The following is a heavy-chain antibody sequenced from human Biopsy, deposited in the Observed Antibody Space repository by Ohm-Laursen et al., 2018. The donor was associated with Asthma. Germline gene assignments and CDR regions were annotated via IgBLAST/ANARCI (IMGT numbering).Heavy chain of an antibody. J-gene: IGHJ6*02. CDR3: ASGPEWYGLDV. D-gene: IGHD3-3*01. CDR1: RGSLRVYV. V-gene: IGHV4-34*01. Sequence: TLSLTCRVYRGSLRVYVWSWIRQPPGKGLEWIGESNQGGSPTFNPSLKSRVTISRDTSKNQLSLKLRSVTAADTAVYYCASGPEWYGLDVWGQGTTVTVSS. CDR2: SNQGGSP.